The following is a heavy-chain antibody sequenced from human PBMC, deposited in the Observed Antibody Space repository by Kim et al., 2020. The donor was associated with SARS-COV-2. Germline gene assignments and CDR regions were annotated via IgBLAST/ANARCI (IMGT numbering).Heavy chain of an antibody. CDR2: HSGST. D-gene: IGHD2-2*01. Sequence: HSGSTNNTPSHKSRVTTSEDTSKNQYTLKLDSVTAADTAVYYCASPYRDYWGQGTLVTVSS. J-gene: IGHJ4*02. V-gene: IGHV4-34*01. CDR3: ASPYRDY.